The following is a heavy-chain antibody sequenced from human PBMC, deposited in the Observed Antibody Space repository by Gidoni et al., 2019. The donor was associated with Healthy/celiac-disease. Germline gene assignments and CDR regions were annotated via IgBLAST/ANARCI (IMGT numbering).Heavy chain of an antibody. CDR2: ISGSGGRT. V-gene: IGHV3-23*01. CDR1: GFTFSSYA. CDR3: AKPNIVVVPAAIVLGAFDI. Sequence: EVQLLESVGGLVQPGGSLRLSCAASGFTFSSYAMSWVRQAPGKGAEWVSAISGSGGRTIYADSVKGRFTISRDNAKNTLYLQMNSLGAEYTAVYYCAKPNIVVVPAAIVLGAFDIWGQGTMVTVSS. J-gene: IGHJ3*02. D-gene: IGHD2-2*01.